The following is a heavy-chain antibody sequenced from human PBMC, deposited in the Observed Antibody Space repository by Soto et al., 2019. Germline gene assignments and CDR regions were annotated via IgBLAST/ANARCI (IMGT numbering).Heavy chain of an antibody. CDR3: ATVESCGGDCYYFQH. Sequence: QVQLLQSGPEVKKSGASVKLSCTASGYTSKTHYLQWVREAPGQGLQWMGLINRSGRGALYAQKFQGIVALTIDTSTRTVFLEMNSLRSEDTAVYYCATVESCGGDCYYFQHWGQGTVLTVSS. CDR2: INRSGRGA. CDR1: GYTSKTHY. V-gene: IGHV1-46*02. J-gene: IGHJ1*01. D-gene: IGHD2-21*01.